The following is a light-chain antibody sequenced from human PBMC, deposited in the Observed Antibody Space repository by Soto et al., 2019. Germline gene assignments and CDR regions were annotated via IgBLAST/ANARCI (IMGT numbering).Light chain of an antibody. J-gene: IGLJ3*02. V-gene: IGLV2-8*01. CDR1: SSDVGGYNY. CDR3: TSYAGDTSLGV. CDR2: EVS. Sequence: QSVLTQPPSAAGSPGPSVTISCTGTSSDVGGYNYVSWYQQHPGKAPKLMIYEVSKRPSGVPDRFSGSKSGNTASLTVSGLQAEDEADYYCTSYAGDTSLGVLGGGTKLTVL.